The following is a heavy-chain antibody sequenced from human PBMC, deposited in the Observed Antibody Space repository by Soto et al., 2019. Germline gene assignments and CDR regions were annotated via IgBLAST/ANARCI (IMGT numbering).Heavy chain of an antibody. D-gene: IGHD3-10*01. J-gene: IGHJ4*02. Sequence: EVQLVESGGGLVQPGGSLRLSCAASGFTFSAYSMNWVRQAPGKGLEWVSYISSTGSAIYYADSVKGRFTISRDNAKNSLYLQMNSLGAEDTAVYYCAADPFEQLQGVVDFWGQGTLVTVSS. CDR2: ISSTGSAI. V-gene: IGHV3-48*01. CDR1: GFTFSAYS. CDR3: AADPFEQLQGVVDF.